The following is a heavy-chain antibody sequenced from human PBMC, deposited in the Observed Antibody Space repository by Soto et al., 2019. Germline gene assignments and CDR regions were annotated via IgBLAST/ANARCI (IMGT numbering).Heavy chain of an antibody. CDR2: TRNKANSYTT. Sequence: PGGSLRLSCAASGFTFSDHYMDWVRQAPGKGLEWVGRTRNKANSYTTEYAASVKGRFTISRDDSKNSLYLQMNSLKTEDTAVYYCARSPTNGHYSMDVWGQGTTVTVSS. CDR1: GFTFSDHY. V-gene: IGHV3-72*01. J-gene: IGHJ6*02. CDR3: ARSPTNGHYSMDV.